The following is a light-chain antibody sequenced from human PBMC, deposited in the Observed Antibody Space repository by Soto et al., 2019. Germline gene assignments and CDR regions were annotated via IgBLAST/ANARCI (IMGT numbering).Light chain of an antibody. CDR3: SSYTSSSTLV. CDR1: SSDVGGYKY. Sequence: QSALTQPASVSGSPGQSITISCTGTSSDVGGYKYVSWYQQHPGKVPKLMIYEVSNRPSGVSRRFSGSKSANTASLTISGLQAEDEADYYCSSYTSSSTLVFGGGTQLTVL. CDR2: EVS. J-gene: IGLJ2*01. V-gene: IGLV2-14*01.